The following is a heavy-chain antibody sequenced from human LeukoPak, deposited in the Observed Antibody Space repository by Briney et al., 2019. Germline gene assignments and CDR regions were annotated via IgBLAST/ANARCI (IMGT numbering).Heavy chain of an antibody. D-gene: IGHD3-10*01. V-gene: IGHV4-31*03. Sequence: SQTLSLTCTVSGGSISSGGYYWSWIRQHPGKGLEWIGYIYYGGSTYYNPSLKSRITISVDTSQNQFSLKLSSVTAADTAVYYCARVGYYGSGSNYNADYYYGMDVWGQGTTVTVS. J-gene: IGHJ6*02. CDR2: IYYGGST. CDR3: ARVGYYGSGSNYNADYYYGMDV. CDR1: GGSISSGGYY.